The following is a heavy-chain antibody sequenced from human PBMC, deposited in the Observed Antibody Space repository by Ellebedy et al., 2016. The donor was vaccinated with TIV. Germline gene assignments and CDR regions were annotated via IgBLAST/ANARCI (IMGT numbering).Heavy chain of an antibody. J-gene: IGHJ4*02. V-gene: IGHV3-23*01. D-gene: IGHD1-1*01. CDR1: GFTFSGYA. CDR3: ARKPMNPTDLYGNFDH. Sequence: GESLKTSCVASGFTFSGYAMSWVHQAPGKGLEWVSGINNGGRTTSYADSVKGRFTISRDNGKNALYLQMNSLRAEDTAVYYCARKPMNPTDLYGNFDHWGQGTLVTVSS. CDR2: INNGGRTT.